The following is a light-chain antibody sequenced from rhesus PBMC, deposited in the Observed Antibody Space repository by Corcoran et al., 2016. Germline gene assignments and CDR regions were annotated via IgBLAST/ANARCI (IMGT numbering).Light chain of an antibody. J-gene: IGKJ4*01. CDR2: GAS. CDR1: QSVGSS. V-gene: IGKV3-53*01. CDR3: QKYKSFPPLI. Sequence: QVILTQSPATLSLSPGERATLSCRASQSVGSSVAWYQQKPGQAPRLLIYGASSRATGIPDRFSGRGAGTEFTLTISSLEPEDFAVYYCQKYKSFPPLIFGGGTKVEIK.